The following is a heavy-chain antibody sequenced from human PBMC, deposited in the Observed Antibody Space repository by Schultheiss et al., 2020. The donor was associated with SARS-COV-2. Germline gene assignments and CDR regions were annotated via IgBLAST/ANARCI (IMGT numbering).Heavy chain of an antibody. Sequence: SETLSLTCAVYGGSFSGYYWSWIRQPPGKGLEWIGYIYYSGRTSYNPSLKSRVTISVDTSKNQFSLKLSSATAADTAVYYCARGGRAVVIAIRRVGLWFDPWGQGTLVTVSS. D-gene: IGHD2-21*01. J-gene: IGHJ5*02. V-gene: IGHV4-34*01. CDR3: ARGGRAVVIAIRRVGLWFDP. CDR1: GGSFSGYY. CDR2: IYYSGRT.